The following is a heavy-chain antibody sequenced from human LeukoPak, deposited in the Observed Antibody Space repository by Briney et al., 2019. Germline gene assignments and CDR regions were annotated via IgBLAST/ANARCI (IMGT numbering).Heavy chain of an antibody. D-gene: IGHD6-19*01. CDR2: INAGNGNT. V-gene: IGHV1-3*01. Sequence: ASVKVSCKASGYTFTRYGISWVRQAPGQGLEWMGWINAGNGNTKYSQKFQGRVTITRDTSASTAYMELSSLRSEDTAVYYCARKTGKQWLGDSVSGFDYWGQGTLVTVSS. CDR3: ARKTGKQWLGDSVSGFDY. J-gene: IGHJ4*02. CDR1: GYTFTRYG.